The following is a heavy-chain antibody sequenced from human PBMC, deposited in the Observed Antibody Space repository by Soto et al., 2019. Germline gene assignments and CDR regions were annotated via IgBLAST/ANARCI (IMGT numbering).Heavy chain of an antibody. CDR2: IYNIGST. J-gene: IGHJ4*02. V-gene: IGHV4-59*08. CDR3: ARSDGRY. Sequence: LSLTCTVSGCSISVYYWSLLRQPPAKGLEWIGYIYNIGSTNYNPSLRSRVTMSIDTSQEQFSLKLSSVTATDTAVYYCARSDGRYGGKGALVTVS. CDR1: GCSISVYY.